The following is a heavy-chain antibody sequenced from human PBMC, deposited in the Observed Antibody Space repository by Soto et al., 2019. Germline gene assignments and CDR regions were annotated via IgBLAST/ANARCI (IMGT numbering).Heavy chain of an antibody. D-gene: IGHD4-4*01. CDR2: ISSSSSYI. Sequence: PGGSLRLSCAASGFTFSSYSMNWVRQAPGKGLEWVSSISSSSSYIYYADSVKGRFTISRDNAKNSLYLQMNSLRAEDTAVYYCARGATTGRRFDPWGQGTLVTVSS. V-gene: IGHV3-21*01. CDR1: GFTFSSYS. CDR3: ARGATTGRRFDP. J-gene: IGHJ5*02.